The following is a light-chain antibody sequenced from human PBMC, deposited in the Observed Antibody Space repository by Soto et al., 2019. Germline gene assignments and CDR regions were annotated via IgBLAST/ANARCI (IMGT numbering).Light chain of an antibody. CDR2: DAS. V-gene: IGKV1-5*01. CDR1: QPISDW. J-gene: IGKJ4*01. Sequence: DIQMTQSPSTLSASVGDRVTITCRANQPISDWLAWYQQKPGKAPNLLIYDASNLESGVPSRFSGSGSGTEFTLDIRSLQPDDFATYYCQQYNRSSLTFGVWPKRESK. CDR3: QQYNRSSLT.